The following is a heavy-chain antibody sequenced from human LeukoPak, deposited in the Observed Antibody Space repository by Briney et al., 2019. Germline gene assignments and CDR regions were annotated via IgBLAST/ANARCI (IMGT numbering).Heavy chain of an antibody. J-gene: IGHJ4*02. CDR3: VREILYCSGGSCYRGPFDN. Sequence: PSETLSLTCTVSDGSITNYYWNWIRQPPGKGLEWIGYIFHRGGTSYNPSLKSRILFSVDTSQNQFSLKLNSVTAADTAVYYCVREILYCSGGSCYRGPFDNWGQGTLVTVSA. V-gene: IGHV4-30-4*01. CDR2: IFHRGGT. CDR1: DGSITNYY. D-gene: IGHD2-15*01.